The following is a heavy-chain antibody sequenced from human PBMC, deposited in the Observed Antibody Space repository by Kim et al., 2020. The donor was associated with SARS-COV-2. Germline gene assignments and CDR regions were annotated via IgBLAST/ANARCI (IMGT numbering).Heavy chain of an antibody. J-gene: IGHJ4*02. V-gene: IGHV3-23*01. CDR1: GFTFSSYA. Sequence: GGSLRLSCAASGFTFSSYAMSWVRQAPGKGLEWVSAISGSGGSTYYADSVKGRFTISRDNSKNTLYLQMNSLRAEDTAVYYCAGTTRRNYGDYGRLDYWGQGTLVTVSS. D-gene: IGHD4-17*01. CDR3: AGTTRRNYGDYGRLDY. CDR2: ISGSGGST.